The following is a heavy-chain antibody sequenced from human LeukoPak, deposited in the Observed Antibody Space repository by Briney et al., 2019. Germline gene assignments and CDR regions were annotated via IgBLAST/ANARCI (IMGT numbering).Heavy chain of an antibody. CDR2: IYHSGST. D-gene: IGHD3-22*01. J-gene: IGHJ4*02. Sequence: SGTLSLTCAVSGGSISSSNWWSWVRQPPGKGLEWIGEIYHSGSTNYNPSLKSRVTISVDKSKNQFSLKLSSVTAADTAVYYCARLNYYDSSGYAKPFDYWGQGTLVTVSS. V-gene: IGHV4-4*02. CDR1: GGSISSSNW. CDR3: ARLNYYDSSGYAKPFDY.